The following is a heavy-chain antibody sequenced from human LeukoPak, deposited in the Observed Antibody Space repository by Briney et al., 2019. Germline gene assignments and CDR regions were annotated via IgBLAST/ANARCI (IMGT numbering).Heavy chain of an antibody. D-gene: IGHD1-26*01. CDR1: GFTFSNYA. J-gene: IGHJ3*02. CDR2: FSGSGGTT. Sequence: GGSLRLSCAASGFTFSNYAMNWVRQAPGKGLEWVSAFSGSGGTTYYADSVKGRFTISRDNSKNTLYLQMNSLRAEDTAVYYCARDGGIVGTTMCAFDIWGQGTMVTVSS. V-gene: IGHV3-23*01. CDR3: ARDGGIVGTTMCAFDI.